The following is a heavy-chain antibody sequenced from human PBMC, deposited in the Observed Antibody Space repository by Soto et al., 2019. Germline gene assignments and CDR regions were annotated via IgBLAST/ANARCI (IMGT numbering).Heavy chain of an antibody. V-gene: IGHV4-59*01. D-gene: IGHD6-19*01. Sequence: SETLSLTCTVSGGSISSYYWSWIRQPPGKGLEWIGYIYYSGSTNYNPSLKSRVTISVDTSKNQFSLKLSSVTAADTAVYYCARWGSSGWYGLYGMDAWGQGTTVTVSS. J-gene: IGHJ6*02. CDR3: ARWGSSGWYGLYGMDA. CDR2: IYYSGST. CDR1: GGSISSYY.